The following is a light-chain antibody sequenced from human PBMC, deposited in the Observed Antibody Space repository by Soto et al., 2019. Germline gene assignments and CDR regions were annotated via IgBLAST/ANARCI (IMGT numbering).Light chain of an antibody. J-gene: IGKJ1*01. CDR1: QSVSSN. CDR3: QKYDNWPWK. CDR2: GAS. V-gene: IGKV3-15*01. Sequence: EIVMTHSPSTLSVSPGERATLSFRASQSVSSNLAWYQQKPGQAPRLLIYGASTRATGIPARFSGSGSGTEFTLTISSLQSEDFAVYYCQKYDNWPWKFGQGTKVDIK.